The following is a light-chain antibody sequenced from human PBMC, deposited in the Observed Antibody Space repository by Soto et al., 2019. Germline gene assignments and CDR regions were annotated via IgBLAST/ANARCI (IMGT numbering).Light chain of an antibody. Sequence: EIVLSQSPGTLSLSPGERATLACGASQSVSNNYLAWYQQKPGQAPRLLIYGASNRPTGIPDRFSGSGSGTDFTLTISRLEPEDFAVYYCQQYGSSGTFGQGTKVE. V-gene: IGKV3-20*01. J-gene: IGKJ1*01. CDR3: QQYGSSGT. CDR2: GAS. CDR1: QSVSNNY.